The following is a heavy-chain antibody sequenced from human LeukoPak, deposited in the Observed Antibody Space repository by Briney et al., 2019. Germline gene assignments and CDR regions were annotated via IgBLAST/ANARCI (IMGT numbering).Heavy chain of an antibody. CDR3: ARGGIAAAIDY. D-gene: IGHD6-13*01. J-gene: IGHJ4*02. Sequence: SETLSLTCTVSGGSISSSSYYWGWIRQPPGKGLEWIGSIYYSGSTYYNPSLKSRVTISVDTSKNQFSLTLSSVTAADTAVYYCARGGIAAAIDYWGQGTLVTVSS. CDR2: IYYSGST. V-gene: IGHV4-39*01. CDR1: GGSISSSSYY.